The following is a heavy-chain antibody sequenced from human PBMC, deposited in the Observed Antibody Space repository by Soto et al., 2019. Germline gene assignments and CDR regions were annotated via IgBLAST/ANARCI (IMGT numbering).Heavy chain of an antibody. Sequence: ASVKVSCKASGFTFTNHAMQWVRQAPGQRLEWMGWINAGNGHTKYSQNFQGRVTITRDTSASTAYMELSSLISEDAAVYYCGRGIWTMTRGAYYFDNWGQGTLVTVSS. CDR1: GFTFTNHA. V-gene: IGHV1-3*01. D-gene: IGHD3-10*01. CDR3: GRGIWTMTRGAYYFDN. J-gene: IGHJ4*02. CDR2: INAGNGHT.